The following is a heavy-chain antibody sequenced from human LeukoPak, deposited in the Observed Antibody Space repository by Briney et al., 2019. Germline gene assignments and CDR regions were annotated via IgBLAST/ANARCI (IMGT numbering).Heavy chain of an antibody. CDR2: INSDGSTT. Sequence: GGSLRLSCAASGFTFSSYGMHWVRQGPGKGLVWVSRINSDGSTTNYADSVKGRFTISRGNAKNTLYLQMNSLRAEDTAVYYCVRVDGGYWGQGTLVTVSS. CDR1: GFTFSSYG. V-gene: IGHV3-74*01. CDR3: VRVDGGY. J-gene: IGHJ4*02. D-gene: IGHD3-16*01.